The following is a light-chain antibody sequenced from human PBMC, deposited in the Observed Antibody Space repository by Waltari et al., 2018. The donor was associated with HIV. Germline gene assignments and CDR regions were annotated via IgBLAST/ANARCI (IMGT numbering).Light chain of an antibody. J-gene: IGLJ3*02. CDR1: NSDVGIYDL. CDR2: EVT. V-gene: IGLV2-23*02. Sequence: QSALTQPASVSGSPGQSITISCTGTNSDVGIYDLVSWYQQHPGKAPKLMIYEVTKRPSGISNRFSGSKSGKTASLTISGLQAEDEAAYYCCSYAGGSTPWVFGGGTKLTVL. CDR3: CSYAGGSTPWV.